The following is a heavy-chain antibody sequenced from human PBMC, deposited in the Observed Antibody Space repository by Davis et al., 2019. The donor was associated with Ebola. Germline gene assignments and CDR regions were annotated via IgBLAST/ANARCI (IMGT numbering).Heavy chain of an antibody. Sequence: GESLKISCAASGLTFSSYGMHWVRQAPGKGLEWVAVISYDGSNKYYADSVKGRFTISRDNSKNTLYLQMNSLRAEDTAVYYCAKGLSFDYWGQGTLVTVSS. CDR1: GLTFSSYG. CDR2: ISYDGSNK. CDR3: AKGLSFDY. J-gene: IGHJ4*02. V-gene: IGHV3-30*18.